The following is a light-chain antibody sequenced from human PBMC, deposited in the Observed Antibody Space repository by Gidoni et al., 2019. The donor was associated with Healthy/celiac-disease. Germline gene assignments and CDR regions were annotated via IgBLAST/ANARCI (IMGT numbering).Light chain of an antibody. CDR3: QQSYSTPLT. CDR2: AAS. CDR1: QSLSSY. V-gene: IGKV1-39*01. J-gene: IGKJ4*01. Sequence: DIEMPQSPSSLSASVGDRVTITCRASQSLSSYLNWYQHKTGKAPKLLISAASSLQSGVPSRFSGSGSGTDFTLTISSLQPEDFATYYCQQSYSTPLTFGGGTKVEIK.